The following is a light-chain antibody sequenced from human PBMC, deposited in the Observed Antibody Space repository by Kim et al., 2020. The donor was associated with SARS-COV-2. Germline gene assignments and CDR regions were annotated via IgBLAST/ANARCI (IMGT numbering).Light chain of an antibody. CDR3: QAWDSSTHNYV. J-gene: IGLJ1*01. Sequence: PGQTAKITCPGYKVGDKYVSWYQQKPDQSPVVVIYQDKQRPSGIPERFSGSDSGNTATLTISGTQAMDETDYYCQAWDSSTHNYVFEAGTKVTVL. CDR1: KVGDKY. CDR2: QDK. V-gene: IGLV3-1*01.